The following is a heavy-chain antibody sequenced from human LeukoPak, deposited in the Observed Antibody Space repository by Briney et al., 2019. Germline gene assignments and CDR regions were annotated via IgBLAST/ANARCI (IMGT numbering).Heavy chain of an antibody. CDR2: IVNSGANT. Sequence: QPGGSLRLSCAASGFTFSTFGMSWVRQAPGKGLEWVSAIVNSGANTYYADSVKGRFTISRDNSKNTLYLQMNSLRAEDTAVYSCAKRGLSGTKEFDYWGQGTLVTVSS. CDR3: AKRGLSGTKEFDY. V-gene: IGHV3-23*01. D-gene: IGHD1-7*01. CDR1: GFTFSTFG. J-gene: IGHJ4*02.